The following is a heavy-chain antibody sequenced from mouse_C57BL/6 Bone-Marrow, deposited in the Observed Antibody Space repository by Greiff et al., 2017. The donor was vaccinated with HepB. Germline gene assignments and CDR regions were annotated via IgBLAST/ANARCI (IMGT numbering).Heavy chain of an antibody. CDR3: ATTVVDY. V-gene: IGHV1-82*01. CDR1: GYAFSSSW. D-gene: IGHD1-1*01. J-gene: IGHJ2*01. Sequence: VKLQQSGPELVKPGASVKISCKASGYAFSSSWMNWVKQRPGKGLEWIGRIYPGDGDTNYNGKFKGKATLTADKSSSTAYMQLSSLTSEDSAVYFCATTVVDYWGQGTTLTVSS. CDR2: IYPGDGDT.